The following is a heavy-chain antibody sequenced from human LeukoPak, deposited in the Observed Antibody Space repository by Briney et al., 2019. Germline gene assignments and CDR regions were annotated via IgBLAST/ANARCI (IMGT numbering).Heavy chain of an antibody. CDR1: GYTFTSYG. Sequence: GASVKVSCKASGYTFTSYGISWVRQAPGQGLEWMGWMSAYNGNTNYAQKLQGRVTMTTDTSTSTAYMELRSLRSDDTAVYYCARCDYDILTGYHYGMDVWGQGTTVTVSS. D-gene: IGHD3-9*01. CDR2: MSAYNGNT. CDR3: ARCDYDILTGYHYGMDV. V-gene: IGHV1-18*01. J-gene: IGHJ6*02.